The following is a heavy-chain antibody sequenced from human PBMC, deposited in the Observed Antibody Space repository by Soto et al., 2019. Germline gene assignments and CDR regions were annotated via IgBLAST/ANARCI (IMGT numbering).Heavy chain of an antibody. J-gene: IGHJ6*02. CDR1: VGSISSYY. CDR3: ARVGGYYYYYYGMDV. D-gene: IGHD2-15*01. V-gene: IGHV4-59*01. CDR2: IYYSGST. Sequence: ESLSLTCTVSVGSISSYYWSWIRQPPGKGLEWIGYIYYSGSTNYNPSLKSRVTISVDTSKNQFSLKLSSVTAADTAVYYCARVGGYYYYYYGMDVWGQGTTVTVSS.